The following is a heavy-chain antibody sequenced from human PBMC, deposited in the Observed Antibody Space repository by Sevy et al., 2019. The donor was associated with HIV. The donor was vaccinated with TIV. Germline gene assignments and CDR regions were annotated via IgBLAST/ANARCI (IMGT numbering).Heavy chain of an antibody. Sequence: ASVKVSCKASGGTLSNYAISWLRQAPGQGLEWMGGIIPIFGAASYAQKFQGRVTITADESTSTVYMELSSLRSEDTAVYYCARGGGMRSYYYYYMDVWGKGTTITVSS. D-gene: IGHD3-16*01. V-gene: IGHV1-69*13. J-gene: IGHJ6*03. CDR2: IIPIFGAA. CDR3: ARGGGMRSYYYYYMDV. CDR1: GGTLSNYA.